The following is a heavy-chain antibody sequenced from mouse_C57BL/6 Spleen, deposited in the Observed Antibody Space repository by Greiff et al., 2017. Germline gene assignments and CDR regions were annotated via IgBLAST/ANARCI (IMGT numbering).Heavy chain of an antibody. CDR1: GYTFPAYW. D-gene: IGHD2-12*01. CDR2: INPSSGYT. CDR3: ARRVYDGAMDY. J-gene: IGHJ4*01. V-gene: IGHV1-7*01. Sequence: QVQLKESGAELAKPGASVKLSCKASGYTFPAYWMHWLKQRPGQGLEWIGYINPSSGYTKYNQKFKDKATLTADKSSSTAYMQLSSLTYEDSAVYYCARRVYDGAMDYWGQGTSVTVSS.